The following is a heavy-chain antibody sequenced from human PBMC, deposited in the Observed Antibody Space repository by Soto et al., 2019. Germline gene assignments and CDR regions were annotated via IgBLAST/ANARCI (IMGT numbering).Heavy chain of an antibody. D-gene: IGHD3-22*01. CDR1: GGSISSGGYY. Sequence: SETLSLTCTVSGGSISSGGYYWSWIRQHPGKGLEWIGYIYYSGSTYYNPSLKSRVTISVDTSKNQFSLKLSSVTAAGTAVYYCARVGYYYDSSGYSFHASAGYFDYWGQGTLVTVSS. V-gene: IGHV4-31*03. J-gene: IGHJ4*02. CDR3: ARVGYYYDSSGYSFHASAGYFDY. CDR2: IYYSGST.